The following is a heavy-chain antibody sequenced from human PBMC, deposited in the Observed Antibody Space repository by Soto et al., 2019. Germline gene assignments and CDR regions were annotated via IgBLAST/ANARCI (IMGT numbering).Heavy chain of an antibody. Sequence: QLQLQESGPGLVKPSETLSLTCSVSDDSINGDKYYLVWISQPPGKGLEWIGSIYYRGNAYYNPHLPPRVTISLDKSTSQFSLKLNSVTAADSAVYFCARLEGLATTSYYFDFWGPGALVTVSS. D-gene: IGHD3-9*01. J-gene: IGHJ4*02. V-gene: IGHV4-39*01. CDR1: DDSINGDKYY. CDR2: IYYRGNA. CDR3: ARLEGLATTSYYFDF.